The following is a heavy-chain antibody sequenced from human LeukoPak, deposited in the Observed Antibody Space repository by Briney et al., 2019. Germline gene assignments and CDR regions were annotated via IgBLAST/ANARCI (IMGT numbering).Heavy chain of an antibody. Sequence: TSETLSLTCTVSGDSISSSHWWSWVRQPPGKGLEWIGEIYHSGSTNYNPSLKSRITISVDKSKNHFSLNLSSVTAADTAVYYCARDPGSGSYRGYYYYGMDVWGQGTTVTVSS. CDR1: GDSISSSHW. D-gene: IGHD1-26*01. CDR2: IYHSGST. V-gene: IGHV4-4*02. CDR3: ARDPGSGSYRGYYYYGMDV. J-gene: IGHJ6*02.